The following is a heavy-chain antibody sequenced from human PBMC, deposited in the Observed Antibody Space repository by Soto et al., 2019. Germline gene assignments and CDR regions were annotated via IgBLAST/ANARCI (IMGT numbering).Heavy chain of an antibody. J-gene: IGHJ4*02. V-gene: IGHV5-10-1*01. CDR1: GYSFTSYW. CDR2: IDPGDSYT. Sequence: EVQLVQSGAEVKKPGESLRISCKGSGYSFTSYWITWVGQMPEKGLEWMGRIDPGDSYTSYSPSFQGHVTVSADRSISTAYLQWSSLKASDTAMYYCASSSGSRKAGDYYFDYWGQGTLVTVSS. CDR3: ASSSGSRKAGDYYFDY. D-gene: IGHD3-10*01.